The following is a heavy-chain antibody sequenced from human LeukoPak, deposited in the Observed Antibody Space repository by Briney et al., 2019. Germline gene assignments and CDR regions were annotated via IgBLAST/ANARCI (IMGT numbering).Heavy chain of an antibody. CDR2: ISSSSSTI. CDR1: GFTFNTYS. J-gene: IGHJ4*02. CDR3: ARDIYYDSSGYYGSVY. V-gene: IGHV3-48*04. D-gene: IGHD3-22*01. Sequence: GGSLRLSCAASGFTFNTYSMNWVRQAPGKGLEWLSYISSSSSTIYYADSVKGRFTISRDNAKNSLYLQMNSLRAEDTAVYYCARDIYYDSSGYYGSVYWGQGTLVTVSS.